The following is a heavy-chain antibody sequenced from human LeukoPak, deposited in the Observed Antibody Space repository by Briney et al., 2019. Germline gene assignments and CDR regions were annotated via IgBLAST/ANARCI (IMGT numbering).Heavy chain of an antibody. CDR2: INKNGGTT. CDR1: GFTFSRYA. CDR3: VKTMMTFGGVIRTDAFDI. J-gene: IGHJ3*02. V-gene: IGHV3-64D*06. D-gene: IGHD3-16*01. Sequence: PGGSLRLSCSASGFTFSRYAMHWVRQAPGKGLEYVSGINKNGGTTYYSDSVKAGFTISRDNSKNTLFLQMTSLRAEDTAVYYCVKTMMTFGGVIRTDAFDIWGQGTMVTVSS.